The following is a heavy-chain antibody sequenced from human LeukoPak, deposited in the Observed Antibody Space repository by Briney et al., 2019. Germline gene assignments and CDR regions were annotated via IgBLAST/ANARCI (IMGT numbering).Heavy chain of an antibody. CDR1: GYSFTSYW. CDR2: IYPGDSDT. CDR3: ARQADTMIVVVSAFDI. J-gene: IGHJ3*02. Sequence: GESLKISCKGSGYSFTSYWIGWVRQMPGKGLEWMGIIYPGDSDTRYSPSFQGQVTISADKSNSTAYLQWSSLKASDTAMYYCARQADTMIVVVSAFDIWGQGTMVTVSS. V-gene: IGHV5-51*01. D-gene: IGHD3-22*01.